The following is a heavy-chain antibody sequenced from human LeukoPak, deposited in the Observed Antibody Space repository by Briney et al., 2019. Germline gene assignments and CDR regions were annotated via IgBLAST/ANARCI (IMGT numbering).Heavy chain of an antibody. CDR2: FDPEDGET. V-gene: IGHV1-24*01. D-gene: IGHD3-3*01. Sequence: ASVKVSCKVSGYTLTELSMHWVRQAPGKGLEWMGGFDPEDGETIYAQKFQGRVTTTEDTSTDTAYMELSSLRSEDTAVYYCVLGAWYYDFWSGYVNTSMDVWGQGTTVTVSS. J-gene: IGHJ6*02. CDR1: GYTLTELS. CDR3: VLGAWYYDFWSGYVNTSMDV.